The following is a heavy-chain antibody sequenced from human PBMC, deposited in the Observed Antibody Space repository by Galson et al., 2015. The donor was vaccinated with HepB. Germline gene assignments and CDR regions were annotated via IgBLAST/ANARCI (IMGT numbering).Heavy chain of an antibody. Sequence: LSLTCSLSGASIGGGGYGDYYWSWIRQHPGKGLEWIGYIYYTGGTYFNPSLKSRALISVDTSKNQFSLKLTSVTAADTAVYFCARYYTSFDNWGQGTLVTVPS. CDR2: IYYTGGT. V-gene: IGHV4-31*03. J-gene: IGHJ4*02. CDR1: GASIGGGGYGDYY. CDR3: ARYYTSFDN. D-gene: IGHD3-3*01.